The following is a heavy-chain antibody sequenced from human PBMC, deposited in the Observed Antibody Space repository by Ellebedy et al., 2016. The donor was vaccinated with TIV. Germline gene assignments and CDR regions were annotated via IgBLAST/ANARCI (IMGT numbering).Heavy chain of an antibody. J-gene: IGHJ3*02. CDR3: AREAVVVNQDDAFDM. CDR2: VKQDGSDK. V-gene: IGHV3-7*03. CDR1: GFSISDHY. D-gene: IGHD3-22*01. Sequence: GGSLRLSCAASGFSISDHYISWVRQAPGKGLEWVANVKQDGSDKFYVDSVKGRFTISRDNPNNSLYLQMNSRGAEETAVYYCAREAVVVNQDDAFDMWGQGTMVTVS.